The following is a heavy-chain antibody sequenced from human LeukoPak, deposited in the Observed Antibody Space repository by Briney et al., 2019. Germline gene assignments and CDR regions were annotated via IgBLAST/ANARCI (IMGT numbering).Heavy chain of an antibody. CDR3: ARDQGLTGYFDY. J-gene: IGHJ4*02. Sequence: SVKVSCKASGGTFSSYAISWVRQAPGQGLEWMGGIIPIFGTANYAQKFQGRVTITADESTSTAYMELTSLRSEDTAVYYCARDQGLTGYFDYWGQGTLVAVSS. CDR2: IIPIFGTA. D-gene: IGHD3-9*01. CDR1: GGTFSSYA. V-gene: IGHV1-69*13.